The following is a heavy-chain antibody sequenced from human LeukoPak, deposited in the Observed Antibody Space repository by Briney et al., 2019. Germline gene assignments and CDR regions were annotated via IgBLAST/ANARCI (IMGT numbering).Heavy chain of an antibody. V-gene: IGHV3-13*01. J-gene: IGHJ4*02. CDR3: ARAHDDILTGSLQYYFDY. CDR1: GFTFSSYD. D-gene: IGHD3-9*01. Sequence: GGSLRLSCAASGFTFSSYDMHWVRQATGKGLEWVSAIGTAGDTYYPGSVKGRFTISRDNSKNTLYLQMNSLRAEDTAVYYCARAHDDILTGSLQYYFDYWGQGTLVTVSS. CDR2: IGTAGDT.